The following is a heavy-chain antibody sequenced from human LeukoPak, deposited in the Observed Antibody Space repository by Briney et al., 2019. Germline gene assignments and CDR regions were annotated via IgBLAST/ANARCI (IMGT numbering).Heavy chain of an antibody. V-gene: IGHV4-31*03. CDR3: ARVRTYYDAYGMDV. CDR2: IYYSGST. CDR1: GGSISSGGYY. D-gene: IGHD3-3*01. J-gene: IGHJ6*02. Sequence: PSETLSLTCTVSGGSISSGGYYWSWIRQHPGKGLEWIGYIYYSGSTYYNPSLKSRVTISVDTSKNQFSLKLSSVTAADTAVYYCARVRTYYDAYGMDVWGQGTTVTVSS.